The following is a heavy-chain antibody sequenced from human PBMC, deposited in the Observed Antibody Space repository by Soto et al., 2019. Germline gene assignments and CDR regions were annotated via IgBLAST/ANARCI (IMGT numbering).Heavy chain of an antibody. CDR1: GRSISSYY. J-gene: IGHJ4*02. CDR2: IYYSGST. D-gene: IGHD3-10*01. V-gene: IGHV4-59*01. CDR3: ARAFMVRGVIFDD. Sequence: NPSETLSLTCTVSGRSISSYYWSWIRQPPGKGLEWIGYIYYSGSTNYNPSLKSRVTISVDTSKNQFSLKLSSVTAADTAVYYCARAFMVRGVIFDDWGQGTQVTVPS.